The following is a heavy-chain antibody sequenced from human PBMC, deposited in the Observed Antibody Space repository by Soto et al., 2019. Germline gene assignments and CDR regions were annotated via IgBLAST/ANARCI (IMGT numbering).Heavy chain of an antibody. CDR1: GYTFTSYG. Sequence: QVQLVQSGAEVKKPGASVKVSCKASGYTFTSYGISWVRQAPGQGLEWTGWISAYNGNTNYAQKLQGRDTMTTDTSTITAYMELRSLSSAATAVYYCARYRGYGSESIDFWGQGTTVTVSS. J-gene: IGHJ6*02. D-gene: IGHD3-10*01. V-gene: IGHV1-18*01. CDR2: ISAYNGNT. CDR3: ARYRGYGSESIDF.